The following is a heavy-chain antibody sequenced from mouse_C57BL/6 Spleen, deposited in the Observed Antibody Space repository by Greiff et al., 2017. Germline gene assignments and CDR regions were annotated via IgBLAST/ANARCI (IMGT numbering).Heavy chain of an antibody. Sequence: QVQLQQSGAELVRPGASVTLSCKASGYTFTDYEMHWVKQTPVHGLEWIGAIDPETGGTAYTQKFKGKAILTADKSSSTAYMELRSLTSEDSAVYYCTRLITTVVADYWGQGTTLTVSS. D-gene: IGHD1-1*01. V-gene: IGHV1-15*01. CDR1: GYTFTDYE. CDR2: IDPETGGT. CDR3: TRLITTVVADY. J-gene: IGHJ2*01.